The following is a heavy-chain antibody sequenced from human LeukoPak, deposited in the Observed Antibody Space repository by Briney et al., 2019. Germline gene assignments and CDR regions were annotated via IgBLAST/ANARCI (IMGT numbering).Heavy chain of an antibody. V-gene: IGHV3-30-3*01. CDR2: ISYDGSNK. Sequence: GGPLRLSCAASGFTFSRYAMHWVRQAPGKGLEWVAVISYDGSNKYYADSVKGRFTISRDNSKNTLYLQMNSLRAEDTAVYYCARAPRTVDPFDYWGQGTLVTVSS. D-gene: IGHD1-14*01. CDR3: ARAPRTVDPFDY. J-gene: IGHJ4*02. CDR1: GFTFSRYA.